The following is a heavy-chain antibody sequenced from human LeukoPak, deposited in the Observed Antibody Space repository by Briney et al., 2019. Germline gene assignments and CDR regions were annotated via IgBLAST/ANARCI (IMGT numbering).Heavy chain of an antibody. Sequence: GGSLRLSCAASGFTFNTFNMNWVRQAPGKGLEWVSSISSGGDYIYYADSVKGRFTTSRDNAKNSLSLQLNSLRVEDTAVYYCARGHYDVLAASYKWTPDYWGQGTLVTVSS. CDR3: ARGHYDVLAASYKWTPDY. J-gene: IGHJ4*02. CDR1: GFTFNTFN. D-gene: IGHD3-9*01. V-gene: IGHV3-21*01. CDR2: ISSGGDYI.